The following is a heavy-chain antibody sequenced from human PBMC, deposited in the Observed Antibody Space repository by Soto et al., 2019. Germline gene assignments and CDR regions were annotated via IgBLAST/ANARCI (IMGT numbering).Heavy chain of an antibody. Sequence: PSETLSLTCTVSGGSISSGDYYWSWIRQPPGKGLEWIGYIYYSGSTYYNPSLKSRVTISVDTSKNQFSLKLSSVTAADTAVYYCAREGRLGNTMVRGVIKNWFDPWGQGTLVTVSS. J-gene: IGHJ5*02. CDR3: AREGRLGNTMVRGVIKNWFDP. D-gene: IGHD3-10*01. CDR2: IYYSGST. V-gene: IGHV4-30-4*01. CDR1: GGSISSGDYY.